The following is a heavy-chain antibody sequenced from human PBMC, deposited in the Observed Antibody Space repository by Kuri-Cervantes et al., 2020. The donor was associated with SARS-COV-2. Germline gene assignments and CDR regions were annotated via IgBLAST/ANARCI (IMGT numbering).Heavy chain of an antibody. CDR1: GGSISSYY. J-gene: IGHJ4*02. Sequence: SETLSLTCTVSGGSISSYYWSWIRQPPGKGLEWIGYIYYSGSTNYNPSLKSRVTISVDTSKNQFSLKLSSVTAADTAVYYCARDSETLSGYYTGIDYWGQRTLVTVSS. CDR3: ARDSETLSGYYTGIDY. D-gene: IGHD3-3*01. V-gene: IGHV4-59*01. CDR2: IYYSGST.